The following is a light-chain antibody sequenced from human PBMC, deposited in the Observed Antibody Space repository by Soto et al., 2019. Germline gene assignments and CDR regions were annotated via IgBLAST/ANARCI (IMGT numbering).Light chain of an antibody. CDR1: QSLLHSNGKNY. V-gene: IGKV2-28*01. Sequence: IVMTQSPLSLPVTPGEPASISCRSSQSLLHSNGKNYLDWYLQKPGQSPRLLIYLGSNRASGVPDRFSGSGSGTDFTLTISRVEAEXXXXXXXXXXXDTRTFGQGTKVEIK. CDR3: XXXXDTRT. CDR2: LGS. J-gene: IGKJ1*01.